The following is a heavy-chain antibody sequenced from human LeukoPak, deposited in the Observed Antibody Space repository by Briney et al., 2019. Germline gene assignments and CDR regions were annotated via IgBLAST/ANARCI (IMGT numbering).Heavy chain of an antibody. J-gene: IGHJ5*02. V-gene: IGHV4-59*08. CDR1: GGSISNYY. CDR3: AKQHYDFWSGYYVGIARGYNWFDP. D-gene: IGHD3-3*01. CDR2: IYYSGST. Sequence: SETLSLTCTVSGGSISNYYWSWIRQPPGKGLEWVGYIYYSGSTNYNPSLKSRVTISVDTSKNQFSLKLSSVTAADTAVYYCAKQHYDFWSGYYVGIARGYNWFDPWGQGTLVTVSS.